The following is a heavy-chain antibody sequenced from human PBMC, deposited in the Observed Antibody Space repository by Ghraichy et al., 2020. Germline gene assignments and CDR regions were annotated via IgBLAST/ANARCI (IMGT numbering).Heavy chain of an antibody. V-gene: IGHV3-23*01. J-gene: IGHJ4*02. Sequence: GGSLRLSCAASGFTFSSYGMSWVRQAPGKGLQWVSAISGSGGTTYYADSVKGRFTISRDNSKNTLSLQMNSLSAEDTAVYYCATRHSSGWYSDYWGQGTLVTVSS. CDR3: ATRHSSGWYSDY. D-gene: IGHD6-19*01. CDR2: ISGSGGTT. CDR1: GFTFSSYG.